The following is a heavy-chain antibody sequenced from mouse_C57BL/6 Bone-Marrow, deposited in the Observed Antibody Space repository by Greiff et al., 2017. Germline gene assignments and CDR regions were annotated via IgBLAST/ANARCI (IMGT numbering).Heavy chain of an antibody. CDR3: AGKGWRAWFAY. CDR2: ISSGSSTI. D-gene: IGHD1-1*02. Sequence: EVQLVESGGGLVKPGGSLKLSCAAFGFTFSDYGMHWVRQAPEKGLEWVAYISSGSSTIYYADTVKGRFTIARDNAKNTLFLQMTSLRSEDTAMYYGAGKGWRAWFAYWGQGTLVTVSA. J-gene: IGHJ3*01. CDR1: GFTFSDYG. V-gene: IGHV5-17*01.